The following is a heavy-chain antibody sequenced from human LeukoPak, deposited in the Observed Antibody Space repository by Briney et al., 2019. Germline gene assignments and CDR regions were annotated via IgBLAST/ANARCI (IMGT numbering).Heavy chain of an antibody. D-gene: IGHD3-9*01. V-gene: IGHV1-2*02. J-gene: IGHJ3*02. CDR3: AREITYDILTGYYRGEDNAFDI. CDR1: GYTFTSYD. Sequence: ASVKVSCKASGYTFTSYDINWVRQAPGQGLEWMGWINPNSGSTNYTQKFQGRVTMTRDTSISTASMELSRLRSDDTAVYYCAREITYDILTGYYRGEDNAFDIWGQGTMVTVSS. CDR2: INPNSGST.